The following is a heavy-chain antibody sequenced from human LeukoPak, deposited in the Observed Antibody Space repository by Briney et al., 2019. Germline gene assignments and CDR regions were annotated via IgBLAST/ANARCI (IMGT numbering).Heavy chain of an antibody. CDR2: INEDGSST. D-gene: IGHD3-10*01. CDR3: PTDTFGARDS. Sequence: GGSLRLSCAASGYTVSRYWMHWVRQGPGKGLGWVSRINEDGSSTIYAESVRGRLTISTDNAKNTLYLQMTSLRAADAAVYYCPTDTFGARDSWGQGTLVTVSS. V-gene: IGHV3-74*01. J-gene: IGHJ4*02. CDR1: GYTVSRYW.